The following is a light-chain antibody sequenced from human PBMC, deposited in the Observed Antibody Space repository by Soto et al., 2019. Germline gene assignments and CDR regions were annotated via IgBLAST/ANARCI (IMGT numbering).Light chain of an antibody. Sequence: QSVLTQPPSVSGAPGQRVTISCTGSSSNIGAGYDVHWYQQLPGTAPKLLIYGNSNRPSGVPDRFSGSKSGTSASLAITGHQAEDVAVYYLYSYDSSLSGVVFGGGTKLTVL. J-gene: IGLJ2*01. V-gene: IGLV1-40*01. CDR2: GNS. CDR1: SSNIGAGYD. CDR3: YSYDSSLSGVV.